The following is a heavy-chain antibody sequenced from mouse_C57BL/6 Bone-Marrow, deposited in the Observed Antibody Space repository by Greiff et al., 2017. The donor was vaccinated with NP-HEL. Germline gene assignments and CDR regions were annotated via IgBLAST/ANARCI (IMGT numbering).Heavy chain of an antibody. CDR2: IYPRSGNT. CDR1: GYTFTSYG. CDR3: ARMGGYYAMDY. V-gene: IGHV1-81*01. J-gene: IGHJ4*01. Sequence: QVQLQQSGAELARPGASVKLSCKASGYTFTSYGISWVKQRTGQGLEWIGEIYPRSGNTYYNEKFKGKATLTADKSSSTAYMELLSLTSEVSAVYFCARMGGYYAMDYWGQGTSVTVSS.